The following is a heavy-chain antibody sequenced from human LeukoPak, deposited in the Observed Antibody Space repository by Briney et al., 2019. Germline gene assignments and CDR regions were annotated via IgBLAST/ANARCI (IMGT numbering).Heavy chain of an antibody. J-gene: IGHJ4*02. Sequence: PGGSLRLSCAASGFTFSSYAMHWVRQAPGKGLEWVAVISYDGSNKYYADSVKGRFTISRDNSKNTLYLQMNSLRAEDTAVYYCARDSQPARRRYFDYWGQGTLVTVSS. CDR1: GFTFSSYA. CDR3: ARDSQPARRRYFDY. V-gene: IGHV3-30-3*01. D-gene: IGHD6-6*01. CDR2: ISYDGSNK.